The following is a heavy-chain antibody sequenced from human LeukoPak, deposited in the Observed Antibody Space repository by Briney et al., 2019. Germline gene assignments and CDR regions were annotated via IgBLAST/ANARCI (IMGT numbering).Heavy chain of an antibody. Sequence: SETLSLTCTVSGGSISSSSYYWGWIRQPPGKGLEWIGNIYYSGSTYYNPSLKSRVTISVDTSKNQFSLKLSSVTAADTAVFYCARAYCGGDCQSEAAEYFQHWGQGTLVTVAS. J-gene: IGHJ1*01. CDR1: GGSISSSSYY. D-gene: IGHD2-21*02. CDR2: IYYSGST. V-gene: IGHV4-39*07. CDR3: ARAYCGGDCQSEAAEYFQH.